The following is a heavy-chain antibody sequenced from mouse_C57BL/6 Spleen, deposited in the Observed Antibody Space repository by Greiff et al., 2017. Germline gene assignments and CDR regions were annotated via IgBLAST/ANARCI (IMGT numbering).Heavy chain of an antibody. CDR3: ARWGTTVVAKAYFDY. CDR1: GYTFTSYW. CDR2: FNPSNGGT. D-gene: IGHD1-1*01. Sequence: QVQLKQPGTELVKPGASVKLSCKASGYTFTSYWMHWVKQRPGQGLEWIGNFNPSNGGTNYNEKFKSKATLTVAKSSSTAYMQLSSLTSDDSAVCYCARWGTTVVAKAYFDYWGQGTTLTVSS. J-gene: IGHJ2*01. V-gene: IGHV1-53*01.